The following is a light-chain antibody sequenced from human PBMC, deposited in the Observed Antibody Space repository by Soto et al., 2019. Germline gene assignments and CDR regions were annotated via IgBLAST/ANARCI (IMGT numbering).Light chain of an antibody. Sequence: QSALTQPASVSGSPGQSITISCTGTNSDVGGYNYVSWYQQHPGKAPKLMIYEVTNRPSGVSKRFSASKSGNTASLSISGLQAEDEADYYCSSYTSSSTWVFGGGTQLTVL. J-gene: IGLJ3*02. CDR1: NSDVGGYNY. CDR3: SSYTSSSTWV. CDR2: EVT. V-gene: IGLV2-14*01.